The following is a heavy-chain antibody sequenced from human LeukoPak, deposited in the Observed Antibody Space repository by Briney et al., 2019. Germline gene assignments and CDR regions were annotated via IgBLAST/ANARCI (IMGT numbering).Heavy chain of an antibody. V-gene: IGHV3-74*01. CDR2: INSDGSST. CDR1: GLTFSIYG. CDR3: ARGLVAAAFDY. Sequence: GGSLRLSCAVSGLTFSIYGMHWVRQAPGKGLVWVSRINSDGSSTSYADSVKGRFTISRDNAKNTLYLQMNSLRAEDTAVYCCARGLVAAAFDYWGQGTLVTVSS. J-gene: IGHJ4*02. D-gene: IGHD6-13*01.